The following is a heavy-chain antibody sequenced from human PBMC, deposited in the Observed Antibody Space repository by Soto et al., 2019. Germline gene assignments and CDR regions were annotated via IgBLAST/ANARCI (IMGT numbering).Heavy chain of an antibody. V-gene: IGHV3-74*01. J-gene: IGHJ5*02. Sequence: EVQLVESGGGLVQPGGSLRLSCAASGFTFSDYWRHWVRQAPGEGLVWVSRINSGGSGTNYADSVKGRFTISRDNAKDTVHLQMNSLRAEDTAVYYCARDEYGSGSYDPWGQGTLVTVSS. CDR2: INSGGSGT. CDR3: ARDEYGSGSYDP. CDR1: GFTFSDYW. D-gene: IGHD3-10*01.